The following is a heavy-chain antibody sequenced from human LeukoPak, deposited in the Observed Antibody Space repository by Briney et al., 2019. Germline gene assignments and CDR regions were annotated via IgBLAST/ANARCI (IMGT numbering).Heavy chain of an antibody. J-gene: IGHJ4*02. CDR3: ARGSGDYRSYFDY. D-gene: IGHD4-17*01. CDR2: IWHSGTT. CDR1: GGSISSYY. V-gene: IGHV4-59*12. Sequence: SETLSLTCTVSGGSISSYYWSWIRQPPGKGLEWIGYIWHSGTTYYNPSLKSRVTISIDRSKNRFSLNLNSVTAADTAVYYCARGSGDYRSYFDYWGQGTLVTVSS.